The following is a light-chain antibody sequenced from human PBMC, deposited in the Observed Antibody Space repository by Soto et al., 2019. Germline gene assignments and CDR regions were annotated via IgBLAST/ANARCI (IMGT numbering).Light chain of an antibody. V-gene: IGKV1-9*01. CDR1: QGIGSY. Sequence: DIQLTQSPSFLSASLGDRVTITCRASQGIGSYLAWYQQKPGKAPRLLIYAAYTLQSGVHSRFSGSGSDTEFTLTIRSLQPEDFATYYCKQLNNYPLTFGGGTKVDIK. CDR2: AAY. J-gene: IGKJ4*01. CDR3: KQLNNYPLT.